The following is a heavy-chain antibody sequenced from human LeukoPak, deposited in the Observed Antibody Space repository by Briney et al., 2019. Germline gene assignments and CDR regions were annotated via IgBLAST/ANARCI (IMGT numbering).Heavy chain of an antibody. Sequence: GGSLRLSCAASGFTFSSYAMSWVRQAPGKGLEWVAVISYDGSNKYYADSVKGRFTISRDNSKNTLYLQMNSLRAEDTAVYYCARATNNDFWSGSHFDYWGQGTLVTVSS. CDR1: GFTFSSYA. V-gene: IGHV3-30-3*01. CDR3: ARATNNDFWSGSHFDY. CDR2: ISYDGSNK. D-gene: IGHD3-3*01. J-gene: IGHJ4*02.